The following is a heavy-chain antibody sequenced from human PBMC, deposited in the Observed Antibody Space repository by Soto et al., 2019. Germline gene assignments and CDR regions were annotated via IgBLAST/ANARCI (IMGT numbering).Heavy chain of an antibody. CDR1: GGSFSNFG. Sequence: SVKVSCKASGGSFSNFGISWVRQAPGQGLEWMGGIVPVFGRPNYAQRFRGRLTITADESTSTGYMGLISLRSDDTAVYYCAREGSGYNFWGQGTQVTVSS. CDR2: IVPVFGRP. J-gene: IGHJ4*02. D-gene: IGHD5-12*01. CDR3: AREGSGYNF. V-gene: IGHV1-69*13.